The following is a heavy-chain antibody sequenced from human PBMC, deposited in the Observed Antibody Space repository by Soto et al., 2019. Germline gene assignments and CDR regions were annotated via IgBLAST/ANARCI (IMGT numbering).Heavy chain of an antibody. CDR1: GFSLTTSGVG. Sequence: QITLNESGPTQVKPRQTLTLTCTFSGFSLTTSGVGVGWIRQSPGKAPEWLALIYWDDDKRYSPSLKSRLTITNDTSKNQVVLKMADLDPADTATYYCPHRVLRTVFGLVTTTAIYFDFWGQGTPVAVYS. CDR2: IYWDDDK. J-gene: IGHJ4*02. D-gene: IGHD3-3*01. CDR3: PHRVLRTVFGLVTTTAIYFDF. V-gene: IGHV2-5*02.